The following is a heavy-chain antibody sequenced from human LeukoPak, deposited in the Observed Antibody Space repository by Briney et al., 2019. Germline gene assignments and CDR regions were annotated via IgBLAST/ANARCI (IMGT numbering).Heavy chain of an antibody. CDR3: AKESDAFDL. CDR1: GFISDHYA. CDR2: ISGDGGGT. V-gene: IGHV3-43*02. Sequence: GGPLSLPCAASGFISDHYAMLWVRQPPGKGLEWVCLISGDGGGTYYTDSVKGRFTIFRDNSKNSLYLQMNSLRTEDTALYYCAKESDAFDLWGQGTMVTVSS. J-gene: IGHJ3*01.